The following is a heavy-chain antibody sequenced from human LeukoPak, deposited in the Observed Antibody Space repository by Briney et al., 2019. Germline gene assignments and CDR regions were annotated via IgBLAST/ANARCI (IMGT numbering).Heavy chain of an antibody. J-gene: IGHJ6*03. CDR3: ARGIRFLESKYYYMDV. V-gene: IGHV4-59*01. CDR2: IYHSGST. Sequence: SETLSLTCTVSGGSLSSYYWSWIRQPPGKGLEWIGYIYHSGSTNYNPSLKSRVTISVDTSKNQFSLKLSSVTAADTAVYYCARGIRFLESKYYYMDVWGKGTTVTVSS. CDR1: GGSLSSYY. D-gene: IGHD3-3*01.